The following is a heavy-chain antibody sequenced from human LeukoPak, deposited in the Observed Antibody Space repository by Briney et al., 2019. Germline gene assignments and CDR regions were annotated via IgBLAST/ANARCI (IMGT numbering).Heavy chain of an antibody. Sequence: SQTLSLTCAVSGDSISGSSYYSGSLRHPPRNGLEWISRIYYSGSTYYSPSLKSRATISADTSKNQFSLKPLSPPAADQAMYYCARGLNWGQATLVTVSA. D-gene: IGHD3-22*01. J-gene: IGHJ4*02. CDR2: IYYSGST. V-gene: IGHV4-39*01. CDR3: ARGLN. CDR1: GDSISGSSYY.